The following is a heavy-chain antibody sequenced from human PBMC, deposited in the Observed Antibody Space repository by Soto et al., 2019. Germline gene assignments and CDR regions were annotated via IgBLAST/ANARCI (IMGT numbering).Heavy chain of an antibody. CDR3: ARGSPGGYGLEV. D-gene: IGHD3-10*01. V-gene: IGHV3-48*02. J-gene: IGHJ6*02. CDR1: GFTFSDYS. CDR2: ISSSSINI. Sequence: EVQLVESGGGLVQPGGSLRLSCAASGFTFSDYSMNWVRQAPGKGLEWVSYISSSSINIYYADSVKGRFTISRDNAKNSLYLQVNSLRDEDTAVYYCARGSPGGYGLEVWGQGTTVTVSS.